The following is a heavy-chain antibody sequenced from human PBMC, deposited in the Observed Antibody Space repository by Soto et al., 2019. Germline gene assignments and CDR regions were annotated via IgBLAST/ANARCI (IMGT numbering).Heavy chain of an antibody. CDR2: ISASGGST. V-gene: IGHV3-23*01. J-gene: IGHJ6*02. CDR1: GFSFSNYA. CDR3: AKRLWSVSSSVGNGMDV. D-gene: IGHD3-3*01. Sequence: EVQLLESGGGLVQPGGSLRLSCAASGFSFSNYAVTWVRQAPGKGLEWVSAISASGGSTYYADSVKGRFTISRDNSKNTVQLEMNSLRAEDTAVYYCAKRLWSVSSSVGNGMDVWGQGTTVTVSS.